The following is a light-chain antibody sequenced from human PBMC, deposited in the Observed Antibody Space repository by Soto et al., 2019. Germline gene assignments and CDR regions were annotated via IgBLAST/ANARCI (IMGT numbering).Light chain of an antibody. CDR1: SSDVGGYKY. Sequence: QSALTQPASVSGSPGQSITISCTGTSSDVGGYKYVSWYQQDPGKAPKLMIYEVTNRPSGVSNRFSGSKSGNTASLTISGLQAEDGADYYCSSYSSSSILVFGGGTKLTVL. CDR3: SSYSSSSILV. CDR2: EVT. J-gene: IGLJ2*01. V-gene: IGLV2-14*01.